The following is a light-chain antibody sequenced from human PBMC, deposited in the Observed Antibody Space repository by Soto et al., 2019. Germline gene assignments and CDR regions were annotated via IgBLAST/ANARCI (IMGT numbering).Light chain of an antibody. CDR3: QQYYSYPRT. V-gene: IGKV1-8*01. CDR2: AAS. Sequence: IRMTQSPSSLSASTGDRVTITCRASQGISSYLAWYQQKPGKAPKLLIYAASTLQSGVPSRFSGSGSGTDFTLTISCLQSEDFATYYCQQYYSYPRTFGQGTRLEIK. CDR1: QGISSY. J-gene: IGKJ5*01.